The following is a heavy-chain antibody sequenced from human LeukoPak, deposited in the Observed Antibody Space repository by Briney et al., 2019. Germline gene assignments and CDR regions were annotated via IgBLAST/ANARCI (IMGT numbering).Heavy chain of an antibody. CDR1: GDSISSSSYY. J-gene: IGHJ3*01. CDR2: ISYGGST. CDR3: ALTSRLGYCSSTSCKWGGGAFDL. V-gene: IGHV4-39*01. Sequence: ASDTLSLTCTVSGDSISSSSYYWGWIRQPPGKGLECIGTISYGGSTYYNPSLKSRVTISVDTSKNQFSLKLSSVTAADTAVYYCALTSRLGYCSSTSCKWGGGAFDLWGQGTTVTVSS. D-gene: IGHD2-2*01.